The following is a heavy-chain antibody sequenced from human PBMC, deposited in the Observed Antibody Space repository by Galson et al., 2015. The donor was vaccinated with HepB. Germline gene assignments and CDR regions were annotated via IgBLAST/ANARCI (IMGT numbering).Heavy chain of an antibody. V-gene: IGHV3-23*01. J-gene: IGHJ4*01. D-gene: IGHD6-19*01. CDR2: ITPSGDHT. CDR1: GFTFSYSA. CDR3: EKVFSEKTDGCYRQALYYFDS. Sequence: SLRLSCADSGFTFSYSALSWVRRAPGEGLEWVSAITPSGDHTYAAESMKGRFTISSDNSKNTLFLQMNSLRPYATAIYFCEKVFSEKTDGCYRQALYYFDSGRHGTRVTVAS.